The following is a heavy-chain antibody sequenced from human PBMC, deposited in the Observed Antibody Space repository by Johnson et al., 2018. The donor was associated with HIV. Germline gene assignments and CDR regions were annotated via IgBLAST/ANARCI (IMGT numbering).Heavy chain of an antibody. D-gene: IGHD2-21*01. Sequence: QMLLVESGGGLVQPGGSLRLSCAASGFTFSSFAMHWVRQTPGNGLEWVSIISYSGSNKYYADSVKGRFTISRDNSNNTLDLQMNSLRTEDTGVYYCAKAYCPGCDAFEIWGQGTVVTVSS. J-gene: IGHJ3*02. CDR1: GFTFSSFA. CDR3: AKAYCPGCDAFEI. V-gene: IGHV3-30*04. CDR2: ISYSGSNK.